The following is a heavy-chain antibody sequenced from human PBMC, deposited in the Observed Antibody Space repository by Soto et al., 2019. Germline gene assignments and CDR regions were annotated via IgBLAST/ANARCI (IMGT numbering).Heavy chain of an antibody. CDR1: GFTFSSYA. CDR3: AVKYYHDSSGYYLFP. D-gene: IGHD3-22*01. CDR2: ISGSGGST. Sequence: PGGSLRLSCAASGFTFSSYAMSWVRQAPGKGLEWVSAISGSGGSTYYADSVKGRFTISRDNSKNTLYLQMNSLRAEDTAVYYCAVKYYHDSSGYYLFPWGQGTLVTVSS. V-gene: IGHV3-23*01. J-gene: IGHJ5*02.